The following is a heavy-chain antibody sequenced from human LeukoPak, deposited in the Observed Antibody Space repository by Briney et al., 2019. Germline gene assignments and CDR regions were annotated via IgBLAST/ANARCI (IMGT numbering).Heavy chain of an antibody. D-gene: IGHD6-25*01. J-gene: IGHJ3*02. Sequence: GESLKIPCQGSGYSFTSYWIGWVRQMPGKGLEWMGIIYPGDSDTRYSPSFQGQVTISADKSISTAYLQWSSLKASDTAMYYCARQGRLGHDAFDIWGQGTMVTVSS. CDR1: GYSFTSYW. CDR2: IYPGDSDT. V-gene: IGHV5-51*01. CDR3: ARQGRLGHDAFDI.